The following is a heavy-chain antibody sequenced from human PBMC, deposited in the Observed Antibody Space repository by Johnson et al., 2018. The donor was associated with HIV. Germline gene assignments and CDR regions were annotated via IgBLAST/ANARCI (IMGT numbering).Heavy chain of an antibody. CDR2: IRYDGSNK. CDR3: ARWGYSSSPLDAFDI. V-gene: IGHV3-30*02. J-gene: IGHJ3*02. Sequence: VQLVESGGGVVQPGGSLRLSCAASGFTFSSYGMHWVRQAPGQGLGGVAFIRYDGSNKYYADSVKARFTISRDNSKNTLYLQLNTRRAKDTAVYYCARWGYSSSPLDAFDIWGQGTMVTVSS. D-gene: IGHD6-6*01. CDR1: GFTFSSYG.